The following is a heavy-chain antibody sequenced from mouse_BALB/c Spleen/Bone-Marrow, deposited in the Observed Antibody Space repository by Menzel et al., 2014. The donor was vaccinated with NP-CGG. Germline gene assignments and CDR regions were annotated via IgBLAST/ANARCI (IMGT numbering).Heavy chain of an antibody. J-gene: IGHJ1*01. CDR3: ARVVATDWYFDV. CDR1: GFSLSRYS. D-gene: IGHD1-1*01. Sequence: VQLVESGPGLVAPSQSLSTTCTVSGFSLSRYSVHWVRHPPGKGLERLGMIWGGGSTDYNSALKSRLSISKDNSKSQVFLKMNRLQTDDTAMYYCARVVATDWYFDVWGAGTTVTVSS. CDR2: IWGGGST. V-gene: IGHV2-6-4*01.